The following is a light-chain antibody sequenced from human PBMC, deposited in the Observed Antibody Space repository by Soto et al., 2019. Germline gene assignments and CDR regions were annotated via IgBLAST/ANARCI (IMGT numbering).Light chain of an antibody. CDR3: QQYGSSLVT. V-gene: IGKV3-20*01. CDR2: VAS. J-gene: IGKJ3*01. CDR1: QSVSSSY. Sequence: EIVLTQSPGTLSLSPGERATLSCRASQSVSSSYLAWYQQKPGQAPRLLIYVASSRATGIPDRFSGSGSGTDFPLTISRLEPEDFAVYYCQQYGSSLVTFGPGTKVDIK.